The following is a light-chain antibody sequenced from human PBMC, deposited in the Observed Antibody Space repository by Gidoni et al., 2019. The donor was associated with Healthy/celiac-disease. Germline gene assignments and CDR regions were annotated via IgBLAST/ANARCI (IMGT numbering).Light chain of an antibody. CDR3: QSYDSSLSAGV. CDR2: GNS. V-gene: IGLV1-40*01. J-gene: IGLJ2*01. CDR1: SSNIVAGYD. Sequence: QSVLTQPPSVSGDPGQRVTISCTGSSSNIVAGYDVHWYQQLPGTAPKLLIYGNSNRHSGVPDRFSGSKSGTSDSLAITGLHAEDEADYYCQSYDSSLSAGVFGGGTKLTVL.